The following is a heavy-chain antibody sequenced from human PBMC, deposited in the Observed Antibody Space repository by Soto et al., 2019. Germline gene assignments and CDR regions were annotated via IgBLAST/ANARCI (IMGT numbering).Heavy chain of an antibody. D-gene: IGHD2-2*01. Sequence: GGSLRLSCAASGFTFSNAWMNWVRQAPGKGLERVGRIKSKTDGGTTDYAAPVKGRFTISRDDSKNTLYLQMNSLKTEDTAVYYCTTDKVVVVPVAMQYYYYYGMDVWGQGTTVTVSS. CDR3: TTDKVVVVPVAMQYYYYYGMDV. CDR1: GFTFSNAW. CDR2: IKSKTDGGTT. V-gene: IGHV3-15*07. J-gene: IGHJ6*02.